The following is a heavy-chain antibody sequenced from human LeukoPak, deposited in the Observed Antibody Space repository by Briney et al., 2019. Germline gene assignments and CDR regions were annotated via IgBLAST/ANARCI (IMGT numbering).Heavy chain of an antibody. CDR3: ARVSYYYDSSQGFDYYYMDV. CDR2: INPSGGST. CDR1: GYTFTSYY. Sequence: GASVKVSCKASGYTFTSYYMHWVRQAPGQGLEWMGIINPSGGSTSYAQKFQGRVTMTRDMSTSTVYMELSSLRSEDTAVYYCARVSYYYDSSQGFDYYYMDVWGKGTTVTVSS. D-gene: IGHD3-22*01. V-gene: IGHV1-46*01. J-gene: IGHJ6*03.